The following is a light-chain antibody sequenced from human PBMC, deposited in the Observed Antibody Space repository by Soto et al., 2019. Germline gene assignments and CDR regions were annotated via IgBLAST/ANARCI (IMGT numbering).Light chain of an antibody. CDR2: GAS. V-gene: IGKV3-20*01. CDR3: QKYGSFTWT. J-gene: IGKJ1*01. CDR1: QRVSSSY. Sequence: EIVVTQSPGTLSLSPGERATLSCRARQRVSSSYLAWYPQNPGQAPRLLIYGASSRATGIPDRFSGSGSGTELTITMIRLDPEDFAVYYCQKYGSFTWTFGHGTQVQI.